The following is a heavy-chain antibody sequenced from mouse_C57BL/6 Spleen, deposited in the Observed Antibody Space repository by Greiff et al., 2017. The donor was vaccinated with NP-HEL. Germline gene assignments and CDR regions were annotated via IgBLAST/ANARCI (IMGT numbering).Heavy chain of an antibody. D-gene: IGHD1-1*01. CDR2: INYDGSST. CDR3: ARAHYGYYFDY. Sequence: EVQRVESEGGLVQPGSSMKLSCTASGFTFSDYYMAWVRQVPEKGLEWVANINYDGSSTYYLDSLKSRFIISRDNAKNILYLQMSSLKSEDTATYYCARAHYGYYFDYWGQGTTLTVSS. V-gene: IGHV5-16*01. CDR1: GFTFSDYY. J-gene: IGHJ2*01.